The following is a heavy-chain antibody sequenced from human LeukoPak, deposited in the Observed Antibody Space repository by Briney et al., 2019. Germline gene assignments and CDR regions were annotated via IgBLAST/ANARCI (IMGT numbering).Heavy chain of an antibody. CDR3: VRSGGY. D-gene: IGHD1-26*01. CDR2: IKEDGSEK. V-gene: IGHV3-7*05. CDR1: GFTFSNYW. Sequence: GGSLRLSCAASGFTFSNYWMNWVRQAPGKGLEWVANIKEDGSEKYYVDSVKGRFTISRDNAKNSLCLQMNNLRAEDTAIYYCVRSGGYWGQGTLVTVSS. J-gene: IGHJ4*02.